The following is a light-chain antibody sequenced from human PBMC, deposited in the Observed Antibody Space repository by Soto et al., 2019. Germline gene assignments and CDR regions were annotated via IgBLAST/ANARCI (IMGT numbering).Light chain of an antibody. Sequence: DIQMTQSPYTLSASVGDRVTITCRASQGISTWLAWYQQKPGTAPKLLIYDASSLESGVPSRFSGSGSGTEFTLTISSLQPDDFATYYCQQYKYYSTFGQGTKVDIK. CDR1: QGISTW. J-gene: IGKJ2*01. V-gene: IGKV1-5*01. CDR3: QQYKYYST. CDR2: DAS.